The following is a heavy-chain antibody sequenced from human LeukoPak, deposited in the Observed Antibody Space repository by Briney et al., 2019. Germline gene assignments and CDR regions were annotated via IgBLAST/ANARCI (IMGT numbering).Heavy chain of an antibody. V-gene: IGHV1-69*05. J-gene: IGHJ5*02. CDR1: GGTFSSYA. D-gene: IGHD6-13*01. Sequence: SVKVSCKASGGTFSSYAISWVRQAPGQGLEWMGEIIPIFGTANYAQKFQGRVTITTDESTSTAYMELSSLRSEDTAVYYCARGDSSSWYMIGLLDPWGQGTLVTVSS. CDR2: IIPIFGTA. CDR3: ARGDSSSWYMIGLLDP.